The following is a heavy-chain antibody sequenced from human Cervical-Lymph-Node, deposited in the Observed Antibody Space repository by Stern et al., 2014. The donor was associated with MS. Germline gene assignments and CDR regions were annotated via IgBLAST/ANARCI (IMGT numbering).Heavy chain of an antibody. J-gene: IGHJ5*02. CDR1: GDSITSDRFF. D-gene: IGHD3-16*01. CDR2: IYTTGST. V-gene: IGHV4-61*02. CDR3: AREPFYDYFWETSRSHWFDP. Sequence: QLQLQESGPGLVKPSQTLSLTCTVSGDSITSDRFFWDWIRQPAGKGLEWIGRIYTTGSTNYNPSLKSRVTISMDTSKNRFSRERGSVPAADSAVYYCAREPFYDYFWETSRSHWFDPWGQGALVTVSS.